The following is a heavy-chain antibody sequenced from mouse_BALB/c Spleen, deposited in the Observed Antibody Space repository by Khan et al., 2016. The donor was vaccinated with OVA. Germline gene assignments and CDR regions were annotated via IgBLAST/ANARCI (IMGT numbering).Heavy chain of an antibody. D-gene: IGHD1-1*02. V-gene: IGHV5-6-3*01. Sequence: EVELVESGGGLVQPGGSLKLSCAAAGFTFSTYVMSWVRQTPDKRLELVATINSNGGNTYYPDSVKGRFTISRDNARKTLYLQLSSLKSEDTAMYYCVRDGGHGHYNTLDYWGQGVSVTVSS. CDR2: INSNGGNT. CDR1: GFTFSTYV. CDR3: VRDGGHGHYNTLDY. J-gene: IGHJ4*01.